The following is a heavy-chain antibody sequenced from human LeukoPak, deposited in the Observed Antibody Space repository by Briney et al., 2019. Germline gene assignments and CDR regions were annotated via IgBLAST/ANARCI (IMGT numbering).Heavy chain of an antibody. CDR3: ARELYRGPDILTGYYGFDY. D-gene: IGHD3-9*01. V-gene: IGHV4-4*02. CDR2: IYHSGST. CDR1: GGSISSSNW. J-gene: IGHJ4*02. Sequence: NPSGTLSLTCAVSGGSISSSNWWSWVRQPPGKGLEWIGEIYHSGSTNYNPSLKSRVTISVDKSKNQFSLKLSSVTAADTAVYYCARELYRGPDILTGYYGFDYWGQGTLVTVSS.